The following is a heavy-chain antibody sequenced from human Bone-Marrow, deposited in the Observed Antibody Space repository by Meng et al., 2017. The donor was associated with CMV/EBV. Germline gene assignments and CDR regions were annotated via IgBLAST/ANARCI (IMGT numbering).Heavy chain of an antibody. Sequence: LSLTCAASGFTFSSYAMSWVRQAPGKGLEWVSVIYSGGSSTYYADSVKGRFTISRDNSKNTLYLQMNSLRAEDTAVYYCAKHLIRDYYYYGMDVWGQGTTVTVSS. CDR3: AKHLIRDYYYYGMDV. CDR2: IYSGGSST. CDR1: GFTFSSYA. J-gene: IGHJ6*02. V-gene: IGHV3-23*03. D-gene: IGHD2-8*01.